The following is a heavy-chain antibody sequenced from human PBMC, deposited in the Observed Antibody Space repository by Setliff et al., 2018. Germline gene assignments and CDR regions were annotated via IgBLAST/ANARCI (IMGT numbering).Heavy chain of an antibody. CDR3: ARSEYAAFYFDY. D-gene: IGHD6-13*01. V-gene: IGHV4-39*07. CDR1: GASFSTTYYY. Sequence: PSETLSLTCSVSGASFSTTYYYWDWIRQSPEKGLEWIGTIYQNGITYYNPSVKSRVTISLDTSKNGFSLKLSSVTAADTAVYYCARSEYAAFYFDYWGQGTLVTVSS. J-gene: IGHJ4*02. CDR2: IYQNGIT.